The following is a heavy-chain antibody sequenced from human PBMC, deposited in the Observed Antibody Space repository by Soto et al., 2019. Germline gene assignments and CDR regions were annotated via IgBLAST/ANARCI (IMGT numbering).Heavy chain of an antibody. CDR1: SYTVTSYG. CDR3: TSVLFRTLVPYH. CDR2: ISTYNGNT. V-gene: IGHV1-18*01. Sequence: VATVRVYGQACSYTVTSYGISWVRQAPGQGLEWMGWISTYNGNTKYAQKLQGRVTMTTDTSTSTAYMELRSLISDVTAASCCTSVLFRTLVPYHWG. D-gene: IGHD6-6*01. J-gene: IGHJ1*01.